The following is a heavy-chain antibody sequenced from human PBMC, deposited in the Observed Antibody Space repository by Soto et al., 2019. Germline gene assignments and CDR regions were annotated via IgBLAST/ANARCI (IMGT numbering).Heavy chain of an antibody. Sequence: GESLKISCKGSGYSFAGYWITWVRQKPAKGLEWMGRIDPSDSQTYYSPSFRGHVTISVTKSITTVFLQWSSLRAADTAMYFCASVIGGDSEYYFDYWGQGTLVTVSS. V-gene: IGHV5-10-1*01. J-gene: IGHJ4*02. D-gene: IGHD4-17*01. CDR1: GYSFAGYW. CDR3: ASVIGGDSEYYFDY. CDR2: IDPSDSQT.